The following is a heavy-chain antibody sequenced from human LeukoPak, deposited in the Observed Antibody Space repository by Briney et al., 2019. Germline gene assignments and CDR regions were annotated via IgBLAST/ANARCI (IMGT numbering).Heavy chain of an antibody. V-gene: IGHV3-21*01. Sequence: GGSLRLSCAASGFTFSSYRMNWVRQTPGKGLEWVSSIGSRSSHIYYADSVKGRFTISRDNAKNSLYLQMNSLRAEDTAVYYGGRVGSGGTREDMLDIWGQGTMVTVSS. J-gene: IGHJ3*02. CDR1: GFTFSSYR. D-gene: IGHD1-26*01. CDR3: GRVGSGGTREDMLDI. CDR2: IGSRSSHI.